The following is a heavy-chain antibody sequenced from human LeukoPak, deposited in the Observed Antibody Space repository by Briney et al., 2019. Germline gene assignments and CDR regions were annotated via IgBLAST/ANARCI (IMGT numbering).Heavy chain of an antibody. V-gene: IGHV4-59*12. J-gene: IGHJ4*02. Sequence: SETLSLTCTVSGGSISSYYWSWIRQPPGKGLEWIGYIYYSGSTNYNPSLKSRVTISVDTSKNQFSLKLSSVTAADTAVYYCASSASIAAANYWGQGTLVTVSS. D-gene: IGHD6-13*01. CDR1: GGSISSYY. CDR2: IYYSGST. CDR3: ASSASIAAANY.